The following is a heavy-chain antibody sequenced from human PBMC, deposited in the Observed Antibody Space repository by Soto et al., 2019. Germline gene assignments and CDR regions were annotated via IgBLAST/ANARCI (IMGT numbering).Heavy chain of an antibody. CDR2: ITDTGGDS. J-gene: IGHJ4*02. CDR3: AKDKHYDIMTGYHRFDY. Sequence: GGSLRLSCVASAITYRSRAMSWVRQAPGEGLEWVSTITDTGGDSKYADSVRGRFTISRDNSKNTLYLQMNSLRAEDTAVYYCAKDKHYDIMTGYHRFDYWGQGTLVTVSS. CDR1: AITYRSRA. V-gene: IGHV3-23*01. D-gene: IGHD3-9*01.